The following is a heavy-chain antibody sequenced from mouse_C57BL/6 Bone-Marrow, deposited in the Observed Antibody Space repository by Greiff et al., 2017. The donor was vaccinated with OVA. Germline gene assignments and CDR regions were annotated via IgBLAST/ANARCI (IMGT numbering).Heavy chain of an antibody. CDR3: ARWAYYGSPWFAY. J-gene: IGHJ3*01. V-gene: IGHV1-19*01. Sequence: VHVKQSGPVLVKPGASVKMSCKASGYTFTDYYMNWVKQSHGKSLEWIGVINPYNGGTSYNQKFKGKATLTVDKSSSTAYMELNSLTSEDSAVYYCARWAYYGSPWFAYWGQGTLVTVSA. CDR2: INPYNGGT. D-gene: IGHD1-1*01. CDR1: GYTFTDYY.